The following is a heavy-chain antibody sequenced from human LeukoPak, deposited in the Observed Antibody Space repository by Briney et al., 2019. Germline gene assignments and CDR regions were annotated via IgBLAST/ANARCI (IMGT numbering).Heavy chain of an antibody. Sequence: PSETLSLTCAVYGGSFSGYYWSWIRRPPGKGLEWIGEIKHSVSTTYNASLKSRVTISVDTSKNQFSLKLSSVTAADTAVYYCARDDYGALRAFDIWGQGTMFTVSS. CDR2: IKHSVST. CDR1: GGSFSGYY. J-gene: IGHJ3*02. CDR3: ARDDYGALRAFDI. V-gene: IGHV4-34*01. D-gene: IGHD4-17*01.